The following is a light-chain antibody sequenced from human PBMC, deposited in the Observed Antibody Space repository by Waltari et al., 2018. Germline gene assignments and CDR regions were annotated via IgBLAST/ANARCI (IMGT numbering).Light chain of an antibody. J-gene: IGLJ1*01. CDR1: QLGSSS. V-gene: IGLV3-21*04. CDR2: YDS. CDR3: HVWHPDMDPGV. Sequence: SYALTQPPSVSVAPGTTARITCGGDQLGSSSVHWYQQKPGQAPVLVIFYDSDRPSGIPERFSGSNSGNTATLTISSVEAGDEAKYYCHVWHPDMDPGVFGPGTEVSV.